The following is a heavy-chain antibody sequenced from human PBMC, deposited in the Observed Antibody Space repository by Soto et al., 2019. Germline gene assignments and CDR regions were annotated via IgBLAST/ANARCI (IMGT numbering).Heavy chain of an antibody. V-gene: IGHV3-30-3*01. J-gene: IGHJ4*02. CDR1: GFTFSSYA. Sequence: QVPLVESGGGVVQPGRSLRLSYAASGFTFSSYAMHWVRQAPGKGLEWVAVISYDGSNKYYADSVKGRFTISRDNSKNTLYLQMNSLRAEDSAVYYCARDRRGYSYGYALDYWGQGTLVTVSS. CDR2: ISYDGSNK. CDR3: ARDRRGYSYGYALDY. D-gene: IGHD5-18*01.